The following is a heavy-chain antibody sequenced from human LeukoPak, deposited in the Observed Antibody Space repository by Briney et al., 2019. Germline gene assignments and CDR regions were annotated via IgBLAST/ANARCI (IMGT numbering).Heavy chain of an antibody. Sequence: PSETLSLTCAVYGGSFNDYYWSWIRQPAGKGLEWIGRIYTSGSTNYNPSLKSRVTISGDTSKNQFSLRLSSVTAADTAVYYCARASYSYDINGWVPFDYWGQGTLVTVSS. V-gene: IGHV4-59*10. CDR1: GGSFNDYY. CDR2: IYTSGST. D-gene: IGHD3-22*01. J-gene: IGHJ4*02. CDR3: ARASYSYDINGWVPFDY.